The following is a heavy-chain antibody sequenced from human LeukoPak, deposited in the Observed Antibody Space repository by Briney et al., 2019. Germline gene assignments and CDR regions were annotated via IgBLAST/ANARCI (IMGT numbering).Heavy chain of an antibody. CDR3: ARDDSGELPDY. J-gene: IGHJ4*02. CDR1: GFTFSCYS. Sequence: GGSLRLTCAASGFTFSCYSMNWVRQAPGKGLEWVSSISSSSSYIYYADSVKGRFTISRDNAKNSLYLQMNSLRAEDTAVHYCARDDSGELPDYWGQGTLATVSS. CDR2: ISSSSSYI. V-gene: IGHV3-21*01. D-gene: IGHD1-26*01.